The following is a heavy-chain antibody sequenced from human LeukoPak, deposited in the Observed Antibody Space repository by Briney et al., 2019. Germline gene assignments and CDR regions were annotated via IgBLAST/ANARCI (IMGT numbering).Heavy chain of an antibody. Sequence: KPSETLSLTCTVSGGSISSSNYFWGWVRQPPGKGLEWITSIYYTGSTYYTPSLKSRVTISIDTSKNQFSLNLRSVTAADTAVYYCARAGGMPASFDYWGQGTLVTVSS. CDR2: IYYTGST. D-gene: IGHD3-16*01. CDR3: ARAGGMPASFDY. CDR1: GGSISSSNYF. J-gene: IGHJ4*02. V-gene: IGHV4-39*07.